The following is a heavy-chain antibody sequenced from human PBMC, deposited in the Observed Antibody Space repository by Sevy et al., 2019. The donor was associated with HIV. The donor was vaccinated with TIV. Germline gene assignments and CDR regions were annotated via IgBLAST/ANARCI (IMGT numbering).Heavy chain of an antibody. D-gene: IGHD3-3*01. Sequence: SETLSLTCAVYGGSFSGYYWSWIRQPPGKGLEWIGEINHSGSTNYNPSLKSRVTISVDTSKNQFSLKLSSVTAADTAVYYCARARITIFGVVIRVYYYYGMDVWGQRTTVTVSS. CDR1: GGSFSGYY. V-gene: IGHV4-34*01. CDR3: ARARITIFGVVIRVYYYYGMDV. J-gene: IGHJ6*02. CDR2: INHSGST.